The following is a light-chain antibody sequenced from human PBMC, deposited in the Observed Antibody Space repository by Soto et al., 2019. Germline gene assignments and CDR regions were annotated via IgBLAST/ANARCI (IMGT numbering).Light chain of an antibody. CDR2: DVS. V-gene: IGLV2-11*01. J-gene: IGLJ2*01. CDR3: QSYDSSLSGVV. CDR1: SNDVGGYNY. Sequence: QSALTQPRSVSGSPGQSVTISCTGTSNDVGGYNYVSWYQQHPGKAPKVMIYDVSKRPSGVPDRFSGSKSGNTASLTISGLQAEDEADYYCQSYDSSLSGVVFGGGTKLTVL.